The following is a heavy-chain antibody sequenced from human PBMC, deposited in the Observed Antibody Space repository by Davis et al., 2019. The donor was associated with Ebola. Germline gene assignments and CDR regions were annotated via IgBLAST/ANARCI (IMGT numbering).Heavy chain of an antibody. J-gene: IGHJ3*02. Sequence: SETLSLTCTVSGGSISSYYWSWIRQPPGKGLEWIGYIYYSGSTNYNPSLKSRVTISVDTSKNQFSLKLSSVTAADTAVYYCARPRYYDSSGYYYQASGDAFDIWGQGTMVTVSS. V-gene: IGHV4-59*08. CDR1: GGSISSYY. CDR3: ARPRYYDSSGYYYQASGDAFDI. D-gene: IGHD3-22*01. CDR2: IYYSGST.